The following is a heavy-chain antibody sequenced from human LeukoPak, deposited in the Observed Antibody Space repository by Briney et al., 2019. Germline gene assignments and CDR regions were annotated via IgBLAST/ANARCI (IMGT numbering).Heavy chain of an antibody. J-gene: IGHJ4*02. V-gene: IGHV1-2*06. Sequence: GASVKVSCKASGYTFTGYYMHWVRQAPGQGLEWMGRINPNSGGTNYARKFQGRVTMTRDTSISTAYMELSRLRSDDTAVYYCARDPRYGDYAGWGQGTLVTVSS. CDR2: INPNSGGT. CDR3: ARDPRYGDYAG. CDR1: GYTFTGYY. D-gene: IGHD4-17*01.